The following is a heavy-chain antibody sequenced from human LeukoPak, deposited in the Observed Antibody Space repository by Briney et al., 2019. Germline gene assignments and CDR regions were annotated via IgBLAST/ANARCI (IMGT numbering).Heavy chain of an antibody. CDR3: ARAKYEYSSSIGYYYYYYMDV. V-gene: IGHV4-34*01. CDR2: INHSGST. J-gene: IGHJ6*03. CDR1: GGSFSGYY. Sequence: PSETLSLTRAVYGGSFSGYYWSWIRQPPGKGLEWIGEINHSGSTNYNPSLKSRVTISVDTSKNQFSLKLSSVTAADTAVYYCARAKYEYSSSIGYYYYYYMDVWGKGTTVTVSS. D-gene: IGHD6-6*01.